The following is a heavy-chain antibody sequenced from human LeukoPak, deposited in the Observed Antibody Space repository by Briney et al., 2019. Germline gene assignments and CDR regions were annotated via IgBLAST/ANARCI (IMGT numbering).Heavy chain of an antibody. CDR3: ARAIAVAGPEYFQH. D-gene: IGHD6-19*01. CDR1: GGTFSSYA. J-gene: IGHJ1*01. CDR2: IIPILGIA. V-gene: IGHV1-69*04. Sequence: SVKVSCKASGGTFSSYAISWVRQAPGQGLEWMGRIIPILGIANYAQKFQGRVMITADKSTSTAYMELSSLRSEDTAVYYCARAIAVAGPEYFQHWGQGTLVTASS.